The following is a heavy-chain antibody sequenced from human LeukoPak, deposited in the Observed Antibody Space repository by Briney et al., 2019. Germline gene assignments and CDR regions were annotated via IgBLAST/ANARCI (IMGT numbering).Heavy chain of an antibody. Sequence: GGSLRLSCAASGFTFSSYAMSWVRQAPGKGLEWVSAISGSGGSTYYADSAKGRFTISRDNSKNTLYLQMNSLRAEDTAVYYCARVYYDFWSGYHWGQGTLVPVSS. CDR1: GFTFSSYA. V-gene: IGHV3-23*01. J-gene: IGHJ5*02. CDR2: ISGSGGST. CDR3: ARVYYDFWSGYH. D-gene: IGHD3-3*01.